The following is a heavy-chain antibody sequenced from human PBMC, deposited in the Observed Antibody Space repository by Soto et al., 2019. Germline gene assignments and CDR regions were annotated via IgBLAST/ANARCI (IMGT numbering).Heavy chain of an antibody. J-gene: IGHJ6*02. CDR3: TRLSGDHVAFFSYGMGV. Sequence: GGSLRLSCAASGFTFSTYWMNWVRQVPVKGLVWLAGTKRDGTITNYADSVKGRFTISRDNVKNTLSLQMNGLRGEDTAVYYCTRLSGDHVAFFSYGMGVWGRGTTVPVSS. CDR2: TKRDGTIT. V-gene: IGHV3-74*01. D-gene: IGHD2-21*01. CDR1: GFTFSTYW.